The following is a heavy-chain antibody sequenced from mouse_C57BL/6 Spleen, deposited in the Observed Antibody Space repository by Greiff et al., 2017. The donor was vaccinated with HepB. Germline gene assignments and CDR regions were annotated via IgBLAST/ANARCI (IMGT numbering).Heavy chain of an antibody. V-gene: IGHV1-82*01. Sequence: QVQLQQSGPELVKPGASVKISCKASGYAFSSSWMNWVKQRPGKGLEWIGRIYPGDGDTNYNGKFKGKATLTADKSSSTAYMQLSSLTSEDSAVYFWARGGNGVFDYWGQGTTLTVSS. CDR2: IYPGDGDT. J-gene: IGHJ2*01. D-gene: IGHD1-2*01. CDR3: ARGGNGVFDY. CDR1: GYAFSSSW.